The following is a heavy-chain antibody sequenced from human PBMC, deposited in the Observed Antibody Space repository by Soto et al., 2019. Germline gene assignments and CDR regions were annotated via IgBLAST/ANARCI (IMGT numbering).Heavy chain of an antibody. J-gene: IGHJ6*02. Sequence: GGSLRLSCAASGFTFSSYGMHWVRQAPGKGLEWVAVISYDGSNKYYADSVKGRFTISRDNSKNTLYLQMNSLRAEDTAVYYCAKELKYYDILARGYGMDVWGQGTKVTVSS. CDR2: ISYDGSNK. CDR1: GFTFSSYG. CDR3: AKELKYYDILARGYGMDV. D-gene: IGHD3-9*01. V-gene: IGHV3-30*18.